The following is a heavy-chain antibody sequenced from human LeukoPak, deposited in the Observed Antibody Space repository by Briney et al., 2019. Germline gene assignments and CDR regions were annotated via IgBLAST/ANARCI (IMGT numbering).Heavy chain of an antibody. CDR3: ARNDYGGSVGY. CDR2: ISYDGNFK. Sequence: GGPLRLSCAASGFTFSDYAIHWVRQAPGKGLEWVAVISYDGNFKYFADSVKGRFTISRDNSKNTVYLQMNSLRGEDTAVYYCARNDYGGSVGYWGQGTLVTVSS. D-gene: IGHD4-23*01. V-gene: IGHV3-30-3*01. CDR1: GFTFSDYA. J-gene: IGHJ4*02.